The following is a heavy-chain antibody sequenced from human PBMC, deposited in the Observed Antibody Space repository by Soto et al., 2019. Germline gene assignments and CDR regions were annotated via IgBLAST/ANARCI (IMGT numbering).Heavy chain of an antibody. CDR3: ARQGFGQLHGLVDV. CDR2: IHHSGST. V-gene: IGHV4-59*08. J-gene: IGHJ6*02. D-gene: IGHD3-10*01. Sequence: QVQLQESGPGLVKPSETLSLTCSVSGGSITSHYCSWFRQPPGKGLECIGYIHHSGSTSYNPSLKIRVTMSVDTSKNHFSLKVNSVTAADTALYYCARQGFGQLHGLVDVWGPGTTVTVSS. CDR1: GGSITSHY.